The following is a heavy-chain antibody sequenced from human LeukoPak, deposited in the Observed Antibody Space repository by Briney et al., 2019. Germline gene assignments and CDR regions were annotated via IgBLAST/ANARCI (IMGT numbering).Heavy chain of an antibody. CDR2: INPNSGGT. J-gene: IGHJ4*02. Sequence: ASVKVSCKASGYTFTGYYMHWVRQAPGQGLEWMGWINPNSGGTNYAQKFQGRVTMTRDTSISTAYMELSRLRSDDTAVYYCARVGRLRCYYDSSGYYYFDYWGQGTLVTVSS. D-gene: IGHD3-22*01. CDR1: GYTFTGYY. CDR3: ARVGRLRCYYDSSGYYYFDY. V-gene: IGHV1-2*02.